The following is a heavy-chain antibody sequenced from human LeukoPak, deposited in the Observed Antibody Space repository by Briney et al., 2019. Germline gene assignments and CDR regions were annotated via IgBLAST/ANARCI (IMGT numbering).Heavy chain of an antibody. CDR3: ARDKDGSGSYYMSGFDY. CDR2: INWNSGST. D-gene: IGHD3-10*01. V-gene: IGHV3-20*04. Sequence: GGSRRLSCAASGFTLDDYGMSWVRQAPGKGLEWVSGINWNSGSTGYADSVKGRFTISRDNAKNSLYLQMNSLGAEDTALYYCARDKDGSGSYYMSGFDYWGQGTLVTVSS. J-gene: IGHJ4*02. CDR1: GFTLDDYG.